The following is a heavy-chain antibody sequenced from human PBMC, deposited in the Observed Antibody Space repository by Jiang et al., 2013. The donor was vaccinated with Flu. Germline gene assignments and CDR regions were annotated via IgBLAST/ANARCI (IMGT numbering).Heavy chain of an antibody. CDR2: IYPGDSDT. D-gene: IGHD3-9*01. V-gene: IGHV5-51*01. J-gene: IGHJ4*02. CDR3: ARHGMDDILTGPFDY. Sequence: KGLEWMGIIYPGDSDTRYSPSFQGQVTISADKSISTAYLQWSSLKASDTAMYYCARHGMDDILTGPFDYWGQGTLVTVSS.